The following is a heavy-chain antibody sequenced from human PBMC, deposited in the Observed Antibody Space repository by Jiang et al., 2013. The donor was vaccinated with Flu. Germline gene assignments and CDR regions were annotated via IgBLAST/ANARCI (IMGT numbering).Heavy chain of an antibody. CDR3: VREGDSSGFYSGPHYFDF. CDR2: VYSSGTT. J-gene: IGHJ4*02. CDR1: GGSILRDY. V-gene: IGHV4-4*07. D-gene: IGHD3-22*01. Sequence: SGPGLVKPSETLSLTCAVSGGSILRDYWSWIRQPAGKGLEWIGRVYSSGTTNYNPSLKSRVTMSVDTSKKNFSLKLSSVTAADTAMYYCVREGDSSGFYSGPHYFDFWGQGTLVTVSS.